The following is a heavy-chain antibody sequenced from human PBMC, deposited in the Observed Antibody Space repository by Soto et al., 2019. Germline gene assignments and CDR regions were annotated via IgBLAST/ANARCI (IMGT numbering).Heavy chain of an antibody. CDR1: GGSISSDY. CDR3: AREDVGATSYFDY. V-gene: IGHV4-59*12. D-gene: IGHD1-26*01. J-gene: IGHJ4*02. Sequence: PSETLSLTSTVSGGSISSDYWSWIRQPPGKGLEWIGYIYYSGSTNYNPSLKSRVTISVDTSKNQFSLKLSSVTAADTAVYYCAREDVGATSYFDYWGQGTLVTVSS. CDR2: IYYSGST.